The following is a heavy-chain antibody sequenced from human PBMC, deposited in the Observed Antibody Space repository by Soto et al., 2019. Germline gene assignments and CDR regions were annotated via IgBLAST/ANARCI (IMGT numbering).Heavy chain of an antibody. Sequence: GGSLRLSCAASGFTFSSYSMNWVRQAPGKGLEWVSSISSSSSYIYYADSVKGRFTISRDNAKNSLYLQMNSLRAEDTAVYYCARAEGFEDAFEIWGQGTMVTVSS. CDR1: GFTFSSYS. V-gene: IGHV3-21*01. D-gene: IGHD3-3*01. CDR2: ISSSSSYI. J-gene: IGHJ3*02. CDR3: ARAEGFEDAFEI.